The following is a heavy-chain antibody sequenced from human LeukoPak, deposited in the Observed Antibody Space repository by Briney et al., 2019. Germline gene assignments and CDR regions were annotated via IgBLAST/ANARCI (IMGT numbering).Heavy chain of an antibody. V-gene: IGHV1-18*01. D-gene: IGHD4-17*01. CDR3: ARDRDYGDYNTQDLFVY. J-gene: IGHJ4*02. CDR2: ISAYNGNT. Sequence: GASVKVSCKASGYTFTSYGISWVRQAPGQGLERMGWISAYNGNTNYAQRLQGRVTMTTDTSTSTAYMELRSLRSDDTAVYYCARDRDYGDYNTQDLFVYWGQGTLVTVSS. CDR1: GYTFTSYG.